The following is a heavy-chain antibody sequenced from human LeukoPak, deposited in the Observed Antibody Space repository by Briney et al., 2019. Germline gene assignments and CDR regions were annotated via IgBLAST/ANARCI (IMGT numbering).Heavy chain of an antibody. V-gene: IGHV3-15*01. CDR1: GLTFSNAW. D-gene: IGHD4-23*01. CDR2: IKSKTDGGTT. Sequence: PGGSLRLSCAASGLTFSNAWMSWVRQAPGKGLEWVGRIKSKTDGGTTDYAAPVKGRFTISRDDSKNTLYLQMNSLKTEDTAVYYCTTHYGGNSRPFDYFDYWGQGTLVTVSS. J-gene: IGHJ4*02. CDR3: TTHYGGNSRPFDYFDY.